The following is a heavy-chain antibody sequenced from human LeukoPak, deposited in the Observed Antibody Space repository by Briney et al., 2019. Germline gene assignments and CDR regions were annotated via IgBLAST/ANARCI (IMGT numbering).Heavy chain of an antibody. J-gene: IGHJ4*02. Sequence: GGYLRLSCEVSGLTFSTYWMTWVRQAPGKGLEWVASINQNGREKYYVDSVKGRYTISRDNAKDSLYLQMNSLRDEDTAVYYCARSLGDDWGQGTLVTVSS. V-gene: IGHV3-7*01. CDR2: INQNGREK. CDR1: GLTFSTYW. CDR3: ARSLGDD. D-gene: IGHD3-16*01.